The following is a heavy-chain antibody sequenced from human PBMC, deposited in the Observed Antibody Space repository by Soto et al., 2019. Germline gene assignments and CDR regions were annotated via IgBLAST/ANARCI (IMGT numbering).Heavy chain of an antibody. V-gene: IGHV4-61*01. Sequence: PSETLYITCTVSGASVNSEHYYWSWTRQPLGKGLEWIGYVYYSGSTNYNPSLKSRATISLDTYKNQFSLKMTSMTSADTAYYYCARGVLRFLQSFEPWGQGTLVTVSS. D-gene: IGHD3-3*01. CDR2: VYYSGST. CDR1: GASVNSEHYY. CDR3: ARGVLRFLQSFEP. J-gene: IGHJ5*02.